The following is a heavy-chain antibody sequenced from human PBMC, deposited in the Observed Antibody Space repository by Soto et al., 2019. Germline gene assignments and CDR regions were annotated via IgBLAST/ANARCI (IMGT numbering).Heavy chain of an antibody. Sequence: GGSLRLSCAASGFTFSSYAMSWVRQAPGKGLEWVSAISGSGGSTYYADSVKGRFTISRDNSKNTLYLQMNSLRAEDTAVYYCAISYYTAILRFLEWPLGSFDYWGQGTLVTVSS. V-gene: IGHV3-23*01. D-gene: IGHD3-3*01. CDR3: AISYYTAILRFLEWPLGSFDY. CDR1: GFTFSSYA. J-gene: IGHJ4*02. CDR2: ISGSGGST.